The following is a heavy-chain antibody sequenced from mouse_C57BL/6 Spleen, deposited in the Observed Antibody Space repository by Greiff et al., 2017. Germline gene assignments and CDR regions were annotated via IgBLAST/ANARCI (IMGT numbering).Heavy chain of an antibody. CDR2: IDPENGDT. CDR1: GFNIKDDY. Sequence: EVKLQESGAELVRPGASVKLSCTASGFNIKDDYMHWVKQRPEQGLEWIGWIDPENGDTEYASKFQGKATITADTSSNTAYLQLSSLTSEDTAVYYCTTVGFPFAYWGQGTLVTVSA. J-gene: IGHJ3*01. CDR3: TTVGFPFAY. V-gene: IGHV14-4*01.